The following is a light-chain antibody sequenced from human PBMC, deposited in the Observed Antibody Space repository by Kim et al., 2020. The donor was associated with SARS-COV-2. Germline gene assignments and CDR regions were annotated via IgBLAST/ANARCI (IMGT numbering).Light chain of an antibody. CDR1: GPNTGRNT. Sequence: GQRVTIPGSERGPNTGRNTKTGNQRLPGTAPKLLIHSNNRRPSGVPDRFSGSKSGTSASLAISGLQSEDEADYYCATWDDSLYAPVFGGGTQLTVL. V-gene: IGLV1-44*01. CDR3: ATWDDSLYAPV. J-gene: IGLJ2*01. CDR2: SNN.